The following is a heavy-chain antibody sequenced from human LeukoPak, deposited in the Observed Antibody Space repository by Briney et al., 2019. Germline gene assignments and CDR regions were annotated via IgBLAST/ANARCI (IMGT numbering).Heavy chain of an antibody. CDR1: GYTFTSYD. CDR3: ARSRQKQKCMITFGGVISPLFDY. V-gene: IGHV1-8*01. Sequence: ASVKVSCKASGYTFTSYDINWVRQATGQGLEWMGWMNPNSGNTGYAQKFQGRVTMTRNTSISTAYMELSSLRSEDTAVYYCARSRQKQKCMITFGGVISPLFDYWGQGTLVTVSS. CDR2: MNPNSGNT. D-gene: IGHD3-16*01. J-gene: IGHJ4*02.